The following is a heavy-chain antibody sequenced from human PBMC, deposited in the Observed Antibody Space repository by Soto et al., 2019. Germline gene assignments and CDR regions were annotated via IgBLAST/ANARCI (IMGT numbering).Heavy chain of an antibody. Sequence: ASVKVSCKASGYTFTSYAMHWVRQAPGQRLEWMGWINAGNGNTKYSQKFQGRVTITRDTSASTAYMELSSLRSEDTAVYYCARVFYSSGWYYAFDIWGQGTMVTVSS. V-gene: IGHV1-3*01. CDR1: GYTFTSYA. J-gene: IGHJ3*02. CDR2: INAGNGNT. D-gene: IGHD6-19*01. CDR3: ARVFYSSGWYYAFDI.